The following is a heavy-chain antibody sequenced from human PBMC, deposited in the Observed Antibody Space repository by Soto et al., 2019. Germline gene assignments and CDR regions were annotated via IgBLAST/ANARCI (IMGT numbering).Heavy chain of an antibody. CDR3: ARGRYGDY. CDR2: ISAHNGNT. D-gene: IGHD1-1*01. Sequence: QVHLVRSGAEVKKPGASVKVSCKASGYTFTSYGITWVRQAPGQGVEWMGWISAHNGNTDYAQKLQGRVIVTRDTSTSTAYMELRSLISDDTAVYYCARGRYGDYWGQGALVTVSS. J-gene: IGHJ4*02. CDR1: GYTFTSYG. V-gene: IGHV1-18*01.